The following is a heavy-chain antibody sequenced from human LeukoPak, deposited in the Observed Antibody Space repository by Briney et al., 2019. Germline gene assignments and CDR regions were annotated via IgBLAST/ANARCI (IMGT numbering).Heavy chain of an antibody. CDR1: GFTFRSYW. Sequence: GGSLRLSCAAPGFTFRSYWMTWVRQAPGKGLEWVAAIKQDGSEKYYVDSAKGRFSISRDNAKNSVYLQMNSLSVEDTAVYYCARGGSAAAGPVDYWGQGTLVTVSS. CDR2: IKQDGSEK. J-gene: IGHJ4*02. V-gene: IGHV3-7*01. CDR3: ARGGSAAAGPVDY. D-gene: IGHD6-13*01.